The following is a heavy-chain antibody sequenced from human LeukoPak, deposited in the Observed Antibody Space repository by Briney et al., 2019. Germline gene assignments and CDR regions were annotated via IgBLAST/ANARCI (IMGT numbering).Heavy chain of an antibody. Sequence: GGSLRLSCAASGFTFDDYGMSWVRQAPGKGLEWVSGINWNGGSRGYADSVKGRFTMSRDNAKNSLYLQMNSLRAEDTALYYCARGAADVLYYMDVWGKGTTVTVSS. D-gene: IGHD6-13*01. CDR3: ARGAADVLYYMDV. CDR2: INWNGGSR. V-gene: IGHV3-20*04. J-gene: IGHJ6*03. CDR1: GFTFDDYG.